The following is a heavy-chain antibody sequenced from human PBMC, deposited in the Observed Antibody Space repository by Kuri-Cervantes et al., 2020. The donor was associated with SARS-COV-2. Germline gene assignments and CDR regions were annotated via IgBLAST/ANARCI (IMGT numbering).Heavy chain of an antibody. CDR1: AGYVSSGGYY. CDR3: ARDPHYYDTNGQDYPWYFDL. Sequence: SETLSLTCTVSAGYVSSGGYYWSWIRQRPGKGLEWIGYIYYSGNTYYNPSLKSRVSISIDTSKNQFSLQLSSVTAADTAVYYRARDPHYYDTNGQDYPWYFDLWGRGTLVPSPQ. J-gene: IGHJ2*01. CDR2: IYYSGNT. V-gene: IGHV4-31*03. D-gene: IGHD3-22*01.